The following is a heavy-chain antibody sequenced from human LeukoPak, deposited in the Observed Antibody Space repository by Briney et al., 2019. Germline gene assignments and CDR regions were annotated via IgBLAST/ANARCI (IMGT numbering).Heavy chain of an antibody. V-gene: IGHV4-59*08. CDR3: ARPVKGYIDSYHYMDV. J-gene: IGHJ6*03. CDR2: ISDSGST. CDR1: GGSISNYY. Sequence: PSETLSLTCTVSGGSISNYYWSWIRQPPGKGLEWIGYISDSGSTNYNPSLKGRVTIFADTSKNQFSLRLSSVTAADTAVYFCARPVKGYIDSYHYMDVWGKGTTVTVSS. D-gene: IGHD5-18*01.